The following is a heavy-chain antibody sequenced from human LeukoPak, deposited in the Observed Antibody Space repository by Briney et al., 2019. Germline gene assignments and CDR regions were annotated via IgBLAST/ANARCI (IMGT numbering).Heavy chain of an antibody. D-gene: IGHD6-19*01. V-gene: IGHV1-2*02. J-gene: IGHJ6*02. CDR3: ARDQEAVAGTDYYYGMDV. CDR2: INPNSGGT. CDR1: GYTFTGYY. Sequence: ASVEVSCKASGYTFTGYYMHWVRQAPGQGLEWMGWINPNSGGTNYAQKFQGRVTMTRDTSISTAYMELSRLRSDDTAVYYCARDQEAVAGTDYYYGMDVWGQGTTVTVSS.